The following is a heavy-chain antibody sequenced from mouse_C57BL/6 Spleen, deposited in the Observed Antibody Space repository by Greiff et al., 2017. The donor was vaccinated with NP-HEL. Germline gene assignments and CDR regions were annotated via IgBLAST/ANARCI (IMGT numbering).Heavy chain of an antibody. CDR2: IYPGDGDT. D-gene: IGHD1-1*01. Sequence: VQLQQSGPELVKPGASVKISCKASGYAFSSSWMNWVKQRPGKGLEWIGRIYPGDGDTNYNGKFKGKATLTADKSSRTAYMQLSSLTSEDSAVYFWARDYYGRSAFDYWGQGTTRTVSS. V-gene: IGHV1-82*01. J-gene: IGHJ2*01. CDR1: GYAFSSSW. CDR3: ARDYYGRSAFDY.